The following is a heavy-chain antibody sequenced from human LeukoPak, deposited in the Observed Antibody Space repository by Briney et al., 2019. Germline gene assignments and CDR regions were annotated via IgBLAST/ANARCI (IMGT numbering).Heavy chain of an antibody. CDR3: ARDTGFCTNGVCFDGFDI. V-gene: IGHV3-7*01. CDR2: INQGGSEK. D-gene: IGHD2-8*01. CDR1: GFTFSDYS. J-gene: IGHJ3*02. Sequence: GGSLRLSCAASGFTFSDYSMNWVRQAPGKGLEWVANINQGGSEKYYEDSVEGRFTISRDNAKNSLYLQMNSLRAEDTAVYFCARDTGFCTNGVCFDGFDIWGQGTMVTVSS.